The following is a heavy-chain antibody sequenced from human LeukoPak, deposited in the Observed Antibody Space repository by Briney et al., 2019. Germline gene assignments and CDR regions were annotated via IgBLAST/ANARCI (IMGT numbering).Heavy chain of an antibody. CDR3: ARLIVVVPAAILWFDP. D-gene: IGHD2-2*01. Sequence: SETLSLTCAVSGYSLSSGYYWGWIRQPPGKGLEWIGSIYHSGSTYYNPSLKSRVTVSVDTSKNQFSLKLSSVTAADTAVYYCARLIVVVPAAILWFDPWGQGTLVTVSS. V-gene: IGHV4-38-2*01. CDR1: GYSLSSGYY. CDR2: IYHSGST. J-gene: IGHJ5*02.